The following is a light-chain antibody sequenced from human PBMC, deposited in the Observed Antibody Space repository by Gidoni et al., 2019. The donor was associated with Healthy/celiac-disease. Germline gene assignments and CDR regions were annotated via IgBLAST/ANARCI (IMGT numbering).Light chain of an antibody. J-gene: IGKJ2*01. CDR2: AAS. CDR3: QKYNSTPRNT. V-gene: IGKV1-27*01. CDR1: QGISNY. Sequence: QMTQSPSSLSASVGDRVTITCRASQGISNYLNWYQQKPGKVPKLLIYAASTLQCGVPSRFSGSGSGTDFTLTISSLQPEDVATYYCQKYNSTPRNTFXQXTKLEIK.